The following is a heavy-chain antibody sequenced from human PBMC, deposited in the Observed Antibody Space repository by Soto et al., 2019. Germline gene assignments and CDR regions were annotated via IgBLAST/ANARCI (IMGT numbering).Heavy chain of an antibody. J-gene: IGHJ4*02. CDR3: AKDQKEYQLLAPFDY. D-gene: IGHD2-2*01. V-gene: IGHV3-23*01. Sequence: GGSLRLSCAASGFTFSTYAMAWVRQAPGKGLEWVSGVSASGLNTDYADPVKGRFYISRDNSKNTVSLHMNSLRAEDTAVYYCAKDQKEYQLLAPFDYWGQGTLVTVSS. CDR2: VSASGLNT. CDR1: GFTFSTYA.